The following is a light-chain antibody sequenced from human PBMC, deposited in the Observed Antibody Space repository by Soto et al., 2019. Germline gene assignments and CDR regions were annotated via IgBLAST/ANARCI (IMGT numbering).Light chain of an antibody. CDR2: TND. Sequence: QSVLTQPPSASGTPGQRVTISCSGSTSNIGSYTVNWYQQLPGTAPRLLIYTNDQRPSGVPDRFSGSKSGTSASLAISGFQSEDEAEYYCAVGDDSLTAVVFGGGTKLTVL. CDR3: AVGDDSLTAVV. V-gene: IGLV1-44*01. J-gene: IGLJ2*01. CDR1: TSNIGSYT.